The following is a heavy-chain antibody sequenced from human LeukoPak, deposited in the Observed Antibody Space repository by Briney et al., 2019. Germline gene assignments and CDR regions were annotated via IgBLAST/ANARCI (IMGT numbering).Heavy chain of an antibody. CDR3: ARHKHRSYGSGIDWFDP. V-gene: IGHV4-4*07. CDR2: IYTSGST. D-gene: IGHD3-10*01. Sequence: SETLSLTCTVSGGSISSYYWSWIRQPAGKGLEWIGRIYTSGSTNYNPSLKSRVTMSVDTSKNQFSLKLSSVTAADTAVYYCARHKHRSYGSGIDWFDPWGQGTLVTVSS. CDR1: GGSISSYY. J-gene: IGHJ5*02.